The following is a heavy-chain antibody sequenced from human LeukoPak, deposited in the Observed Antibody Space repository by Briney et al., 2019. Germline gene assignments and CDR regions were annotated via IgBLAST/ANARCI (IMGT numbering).Heavy chain of an antibody. V-gene: IGHV4-39*01. CDR2: IYYNGNT. J-gene: IGHJ5*02. D-gene: IGHD1-1*01. Sequence: PSETLSLTCTVSGGSTTINGYYWAWIRQPPGKGLEWIGSIYYNGNTYYNPSLKSRVTISADTSTNHLSLKLTSVTAADTAVYYCGRHVQAPSFDPWGQGTLVTVSS. CDR1: GGSTTINGYY. CDR3: GRHVQAPSFDP.